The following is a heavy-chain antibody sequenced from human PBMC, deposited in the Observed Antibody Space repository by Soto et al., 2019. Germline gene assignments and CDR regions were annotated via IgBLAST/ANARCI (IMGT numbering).Heavy chain of an antibody. J-gene: IGHJ1*01. CDR3: ARERDDSSWSSVEYFQH. Sequence: ASVKVSCKASGYTFSSYGISWVRQAPGQGLEWMGWISAYNGNTNYGQKFQGRLTMTTDTSTSTVYMELRSLRSDDTAVCYCARERDDSSWSSVEYFQHWGQGTLVTVSS. CDR2: ISAYNGNT. V-gene: IGHV1-18*01. CDR1: GYTFSSYG. D-gene: IGHD6-13*01.